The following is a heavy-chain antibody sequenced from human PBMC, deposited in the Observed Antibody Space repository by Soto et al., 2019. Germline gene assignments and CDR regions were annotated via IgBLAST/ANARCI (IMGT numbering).Heavy chain of an antibody. CDR1: GFTFSTYV. D-gene: IGHD2-2*01. J-gene: IGHJ6*02. CDR2: ISYDGSNK. V-gene: IGHV3-30*18. Sequence: LRLSCAASGFTFSTYVTHWVRQAPGKGLEWVPVISYDGSNKYYADSVKGRFTISRDNSKNTLFLQMNSLRPEDTAVYYCAKDRSTSRYYYHGMDVWGQGTTVTVSS. CDR3: AKDRSTSRYYYHGMDV.